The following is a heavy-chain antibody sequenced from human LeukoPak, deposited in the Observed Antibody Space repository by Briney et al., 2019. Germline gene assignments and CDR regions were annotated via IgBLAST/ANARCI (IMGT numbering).Heavy chain of an antibody. CDR1: GGSVSSGDDS. CDR2: ISNRGNT. CDR3: ARGQWFRAF. Sequence: SQTLSLTCTVSGGSVSSGDDSWSWIRQPPGKGLEWIGYISNRGNTYYNPSLKSRVFISVDASKNQFSLGLRSVTAADTAVYYCARGQWFRAFWSRGTPVTVSS. J-gene: IGHJ4*02. V-gene: IGHV4-30-4*08. D-gene: IGHD3-10*01.